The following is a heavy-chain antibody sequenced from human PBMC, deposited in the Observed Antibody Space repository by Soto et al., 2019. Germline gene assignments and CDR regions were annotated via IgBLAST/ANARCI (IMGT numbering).Heavy chain of an antibody. CDR1: GYTFTGYY. D-gene: IGHD6-19*01. CDR3: ARGEFRGWSSFFDY. CDR2: INPNSGGT. V-gene: IGHV1-2*04. Sequence: ASVKVSCKASGYTFTGYYMHWVRQAPGQGLEWMGWINPNSGGTNYAQKFQGWVTMTRDTSISTAYMELSRLRSDDTAVYYCARGEFRGWSSFFDYWGQGTLVTVSS. J-gene: IGHJ4*02.